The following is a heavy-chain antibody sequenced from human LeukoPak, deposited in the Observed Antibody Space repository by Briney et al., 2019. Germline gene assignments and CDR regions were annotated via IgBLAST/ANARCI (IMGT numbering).Heavy chain of an antibody. CDR3: ARAPDGWWALDY. J-gene: IGHJ4*02. Sequence: GGSLRLSCAASGFTFSSYWMHWVRQAPGKGLVWVSRINTDGSSTSYADSVKGRFTISRDNAKNTLYLQMNSLRDEDTAVYYCARAPDGWWALDYWGQGTLVTVSS. CDR1: GFTFSSYW. CDR2: INTDGSST. V-gene: IGHV3-74*01. D-gene: IGHD6-19*01.